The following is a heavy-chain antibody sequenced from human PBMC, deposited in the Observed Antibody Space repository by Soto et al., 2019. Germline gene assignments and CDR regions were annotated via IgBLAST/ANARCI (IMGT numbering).Heavy chain of an antibody. D-gene: IGHD1-1*01. CDR2: INPNNGAT. CDR1: RYIFTAYF. Sequence: QVQLVQSGAEVKKPGASVKVSCKAPRYIFTAYFMHWVRQAPGQGLAWMGWINPNNGATHYGLSFQGRVTMTGVTAISTAYMELSSLRSDDTAVYYCASHDPGARFDPWGQGTLVVVSS. J-gene: IGHJ5*02. CDR3: ASHDPGARFDP. V-gene: IGHV1-2*02.